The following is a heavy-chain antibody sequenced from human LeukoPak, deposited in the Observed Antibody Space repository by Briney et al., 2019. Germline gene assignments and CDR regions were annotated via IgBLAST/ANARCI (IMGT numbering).Heavy chain of an antibody. Sequence: ASVKVSCKASGYTFTGYYMHWVRQAPGQELEWMGWINPNSGGTNYAQNFQGRVTMTRDTSISTAYMELSRLRSDDTAVYYCARKLLFGGWFDPWGQGTLVTVSS. CDR1: GYTFTGYY. J-gene: IGHJ5*02. CDR2: INPNSGGT. V-gene: IGHV1-2*02. D-gene: IGHD3-10*01. CDR3: ARKLLFGGWFDP.